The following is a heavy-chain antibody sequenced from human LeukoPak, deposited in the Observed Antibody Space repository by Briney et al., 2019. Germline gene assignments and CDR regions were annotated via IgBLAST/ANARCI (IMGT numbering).Heavy chain of an antibody. Sequence: SETLSLTCTVPGDSITDYYWSWIRQPPGKGLEWIGYISYSGRATYNPSDKSRVTISLATSRTQFSLSLTSVTAADTAVYYCARVSAGGGSEWVDNWGQGTLVTVSS. J-gene: IGHJ5*02. CDR1: GDSITDYY. CDR2: ISYSGRA. D-gene: IGHD1-26*01. V-gene: IGHV4-59*01. CDR3: ARVSAGGGSEWVDN.